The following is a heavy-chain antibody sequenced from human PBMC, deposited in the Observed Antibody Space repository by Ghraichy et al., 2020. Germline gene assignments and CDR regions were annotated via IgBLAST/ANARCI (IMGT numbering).Heavy chain of an antibody. Sequence: LSLTCAASGFTFSGSAMHWVRQASGKGLEWVGRIRSKANSYATAYAASVKGRFTISRDDSKNTAYLQMNSLKTEDTAVYYCTRHLTYSSGWSHDYWGQGTLVTVSS. CDR2: IRSKANSYAT. CDR1: GFTFSGSA. V-gene: IGHV3-73*01. J-gene: IGHJ4*02. D-gene: IGHD6-19*01. CDR3: TRHLTYSSGWSHDY.